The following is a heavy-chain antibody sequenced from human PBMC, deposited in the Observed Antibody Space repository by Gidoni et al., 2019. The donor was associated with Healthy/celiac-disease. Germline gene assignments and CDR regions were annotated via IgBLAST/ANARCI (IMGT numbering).Heavy chain of an antibody. CDR2: INHSGST. CDR3: ARGVFGEYIVVVPAAGDYYYMDV. Sequence: GLEWIGEINHSGSTNYNPSLKSRVTISVDTSKNQFSLKLSSVTAADTAVYYCARGVFGEYIVVVPAAGDYYYMDVWGKGTTVTVSS. V-gene: IGHV4-34*01. D-gene: IGHD2-2*01. J-gene: IGHJ6*03.